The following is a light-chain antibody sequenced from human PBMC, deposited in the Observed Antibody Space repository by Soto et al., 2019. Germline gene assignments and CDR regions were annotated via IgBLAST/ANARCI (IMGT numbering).Light chain of an antibody. CDR1: SSDVGGYNY. V-gene: IGLV2-14*01. J-gene: IGLJ2*01. CDR3: SSYTSSSTLVV. Sequence: QSALTQPASVSGSPGQSITISCTGTSSDVGGYNYVSWYQQHPGKAPKLMIYDVSNRPSGVSNRFSGSKSGNTASLTISGLHAEDEGDYYCSSYTSSSTLVVFGGGTKLTVL. CDR2: DVS.